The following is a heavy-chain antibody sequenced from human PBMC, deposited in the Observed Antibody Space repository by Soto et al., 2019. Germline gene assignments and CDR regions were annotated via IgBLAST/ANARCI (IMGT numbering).Heavy chain of an antibody. D-gene: IGHD6-13*01. CDR3: VKGYSSSWYGWFDP. J-gene: IGHJ5*02. Sequence: PGGSLRLSCSASGFTFSSYAMHWVRQAPGKGLEYVSAISSNGGSTYYADSVKGRFTIFRDNSKNTLYLQMSSLRAEDTAVYYCVKGYSSSWYGWFDPWGQGTLVTVSS. V-gene: IGHV3-64D*06. CDR1: GFTFSSYA. CDR2: ISSNGGST.